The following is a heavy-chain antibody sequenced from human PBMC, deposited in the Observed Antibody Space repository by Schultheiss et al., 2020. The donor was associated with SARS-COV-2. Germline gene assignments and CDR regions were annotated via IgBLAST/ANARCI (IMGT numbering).Heavy chain of an antibody. CDR3: ARWGPGTVDY. CDR1: NYSVSSGYY. J-gene: IGHJ4*02. CDR2: IYHSGST. Sequence: SETLSLTCAVSNYSVSSGYYWGWIRQPPGKGLEWIGSIYHSGSTYYNPSLKSRVTISVDTSKNQFSLKLSSVTAADTAVYYCARWGPGTVDYWGQGTLVTVSS. D-gene: IGHD3-10*01. V-gene: IGHV4-38-2*01.